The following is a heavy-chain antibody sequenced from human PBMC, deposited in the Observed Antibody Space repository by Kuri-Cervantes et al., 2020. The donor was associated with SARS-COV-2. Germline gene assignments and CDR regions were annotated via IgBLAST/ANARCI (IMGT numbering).Heavy chain of an antibody. V-gene: IGHV4-34*01. Sequence: SESLSLTCAVYGGSFSGYYWSWIRQPPGKGLEWIGEINHSGSTNYNPSLKNRVSISVDTSKNQFSLKLSSVTDADTAVYYCARGRSPGYWGQGTLVTVSS. CDR2: INHSGST. CDR3: ARGRSPGY. CDR1: GGSFSGYY. J-gene: IGHJ4*02.